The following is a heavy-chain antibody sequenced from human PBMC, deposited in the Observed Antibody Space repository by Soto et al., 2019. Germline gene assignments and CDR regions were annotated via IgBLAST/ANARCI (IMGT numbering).Heavy chain of an antibody. CDR3: ARATIFGVVITYYYYYGMDV. D-gene: IGHD3-3*01. CDR2: IIPIFGTA. CDR1: GGTFSSYA. J-gene: IGHJ6*02. V-gene: IGHV1-69*01. Sequence: QVQLVQSGAEVKKPGSSVKVSCKASGGTFSSYAISWVRQAPGQGLEWMGGIIPIFGTANYAQKFQGRVTITADESTSTAYMELSSPRSEDTAVYYCARATIFGVVITYYYYYGMDVWGQGTTVTVSS.